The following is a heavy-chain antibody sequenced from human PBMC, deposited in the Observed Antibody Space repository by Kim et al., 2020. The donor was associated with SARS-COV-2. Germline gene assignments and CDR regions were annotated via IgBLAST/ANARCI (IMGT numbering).Heavy chain of an antibody. D-gene: IGHD3-10*01. CDR2: IYSGGST. CDR1: GFTVSSNY. CDR3: ARENYYGSGSYYRNYYYYGMDV. Sequence: GGSLRLSCAASGFTVSSNYMSWVRQAPGKGLEWVSVIYSGGSTYYADSVKRRFTISRDNSKNTLYLQMNSLRAEDTAVYYCARENYYGSGSYYRNYYYYGMDVWGQGTTVTVSS. V-gene: IGHV3-53*01. J-gene: IGHJ6*02.